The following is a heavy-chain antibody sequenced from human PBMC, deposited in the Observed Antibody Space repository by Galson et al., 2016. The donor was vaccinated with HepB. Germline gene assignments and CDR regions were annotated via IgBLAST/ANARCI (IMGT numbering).Heavy chain of an antibody. CDR2: INNGAATT. V-gene: IGHV3-23*01. CDR1: GFFFSGRA. CDR3: ARDLGLGVVSTATYFYGLSV. D-gene: IGHD3/OR15-3a*01. J-gene: IGHJ6*02. Sequence: SLRLSCAASGFFFSGRAMSWVRQAPGKGLEWVSGINNGAATTGYAASVKGRFTISRDNSRNIVYLQMSSLSVEDTALYFCARDLGLGVVSTATYFYGLSVWGRGTTVTVSS.